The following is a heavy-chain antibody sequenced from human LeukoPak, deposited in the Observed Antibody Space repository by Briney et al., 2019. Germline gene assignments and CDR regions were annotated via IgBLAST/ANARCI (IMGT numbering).Heavy chain of an antibody. D-gene: IGHD1-26*01. CDR3: ARDGLSGHQAFDAFDI. Sequence: QPGGSLRLSCAASGFTFRSYEMSWVRQAPGKGLEWIAYIRSSGSNMYYADSVRGRFSISRDNAKDSLYLQMNSLRAEDTAIYYCARDGLSGHQAFDAFDIWGQGTMVTVSS. J-gene: IGHJ3*02. CDR1: GFTFRSYE. V-gene: IGHV3-48*03. CDR2: IRSSGSNM.